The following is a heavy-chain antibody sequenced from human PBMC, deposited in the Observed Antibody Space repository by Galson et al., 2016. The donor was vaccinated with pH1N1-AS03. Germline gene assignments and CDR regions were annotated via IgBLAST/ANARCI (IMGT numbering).Heavy chain of an antibody. Sequence: LRLSCAASGFSFSIHGMHWVRQAPGKGLEWVASISYDGNTEYYADSVKGRFIISRDSSKNTVFLQMNSLRPEDTAVFYCAKAWRSSGWCDYWGQGTLVAVSS. CDR1: GFSFSIHG. CDR2: ISYDGNTE. V-gene: IGHV3-30*18. CDR3: AKAWRSSGWCDY. D-gene: IGHD6-19*01. J-gene: IGHJ4*02.